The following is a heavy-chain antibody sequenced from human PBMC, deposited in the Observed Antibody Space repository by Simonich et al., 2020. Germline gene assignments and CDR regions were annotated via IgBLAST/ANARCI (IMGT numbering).Heavy chain of an antibody. D-gene: IGHD6-13*01. CDR1: GYSISSGYY. Sequence: QVQLQQSGPGLVKPSETLSLTCAVSGYSISSGYYWGWIRQPPGNGLEWIGSIYHSGGTYSNPSIKSRVTISVDTSKNQFSLKLSSVTAADTAVYYCARVGYSNYYYYGMDVWGQGTTVTVSS. J-gene: IGHJ6*02. V-gene: IGHV4-38-2*01. CDR3: ARVGYSNYYYYGMDV. CDR2: IYHSGGT.